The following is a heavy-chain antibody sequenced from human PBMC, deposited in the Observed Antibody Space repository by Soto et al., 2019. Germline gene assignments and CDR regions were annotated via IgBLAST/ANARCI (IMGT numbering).Heavy chain of an antibody. CDR1: GYTFTGYY. D-gene: IGHD2-2*01. J-gene: IGHJ4*02. CDR3: GVCLRSTSCPEDY. V-gene: IGHV1-18*04. CDR2: INAYNGNT. Sequence: ASVKVSCKASGYTFTGYYMHWVRQAPGQGLEWMGWINAYNGNTNYAQKLQGRVTMNTDTSTSTAYMELRSLRSDDTAVYYCGVCLRSTSCPEDYWGQGTPVTVSS.